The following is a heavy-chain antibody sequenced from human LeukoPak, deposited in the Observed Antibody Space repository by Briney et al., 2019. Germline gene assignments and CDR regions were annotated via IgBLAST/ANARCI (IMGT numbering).Heavy chain of an antibody. V-gene: IGHV4-59*12. CDR3: ARGATVTQFDY. D-gene: IGHD4-17*01. Sequence: SETLSLTCTVSGGSISSYYWSWIRQPPGKGLEWIGYIYHSGSTYYNPSLKSRVTISVDRSKNQFSLKLSSVTAADTAVYYCARGATVTQFDYWGQGTLVTVSS. CDR2: IYHSGST. J-gene: IGHJ4*02. CDR1: GGSISSYY.